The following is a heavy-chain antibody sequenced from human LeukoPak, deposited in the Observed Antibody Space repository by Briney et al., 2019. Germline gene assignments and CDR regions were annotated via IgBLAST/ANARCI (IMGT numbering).Heavy chain of an antibody. V-gene: IGHV3-21*01. CDR2: ISSSSTYI. Sequence: GGSLRLSCAASGFTFSSYGMNWVRQAPGKGLEWVSSISSSSTYIYHADSVKGRFTISRDNAKNSLYLQMYSLRAEDTAVYYCARAHFGDLLNDAFDIWGQGTMVTVS. D-gene: IGHD3-10*01. CDR3: ARAHFGDLLNDAFDI. CDR1: GFTFSSYG. J-gene: IGHJ3*02.